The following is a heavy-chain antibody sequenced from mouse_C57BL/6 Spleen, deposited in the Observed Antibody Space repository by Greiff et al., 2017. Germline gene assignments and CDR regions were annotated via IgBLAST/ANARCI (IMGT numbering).Heavy chain of an antibody. CDR3: ARAPYYSNYEGYYFDY. CDR2: ISSGSSTI. V-gene: IGHV5-17*01. Sequence: EVKLVESGGGLVKPGGSLKLSCAASGFTFSDYGMHWVRQAPEKGLEWVAYISSGSSTIYYADTGKGRFTISRDNAKNTLLLQMTSLRSEDTAIYYCARAPYYSNYEGYYFDYWGQGTTRTVSS. CDR1: GFTFSDYG. J-gene: IGHJ2*01. D-gene: IGHD2-5*01.